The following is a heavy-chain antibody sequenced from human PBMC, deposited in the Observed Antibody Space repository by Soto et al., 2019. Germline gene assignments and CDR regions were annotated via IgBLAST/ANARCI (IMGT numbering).Heavy chain of an antibody. CDR1: GFTFSSYG. D-gene: IGHD2-15*01. CDR2: ISYDGTDK. CDR3: AKDRTEFCSGGRCYDYFDY. Sequence: QVQLVESGGGVVQPGRSLRLSCAASGFTFSSYGIHWVRQAPGKGLEWVAVISYDGTDKYYADSVTGRFTISRDQSQHTLYLQMNSLKAEDTAVYYCAKDRTEFCSGGRCYDYFDYWGQGTLGTRSS. V-gene: IGHV3-30*18. J-gene: IGHJ4*02.